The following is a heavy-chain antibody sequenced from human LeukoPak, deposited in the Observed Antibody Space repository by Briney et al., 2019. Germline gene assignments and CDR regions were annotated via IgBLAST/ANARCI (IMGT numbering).Heavy chain of an antibody. J-gene: IGHJ4*02. CDR3: ARVAAPDYDSSGYYIDY. Sequence: SETLSLTCAVYGGSFSGYYWSWIRQPPGKGLGWIGEINHSGSTNYNPSLKSRVTISVDTSKNQFSLKLSSVTAADTAVYYCARVAAPDYDSSGYYIDYWGQGTLVTVSS. V-gene: IGHV4-34*01. D-gene: IGHD3-22*01. CDR1: GGSFSGYY. CDR2: INHSGST.